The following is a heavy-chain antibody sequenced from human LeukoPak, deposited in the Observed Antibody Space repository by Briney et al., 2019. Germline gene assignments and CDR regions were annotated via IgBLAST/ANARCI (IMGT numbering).Heavy chain of an antibody. V-gene: IGHV4-59*08. D-gene: IGHD2-2*01. CDR1: GDSFSNYY. Sequence: SETLSLTCSVSGDSFSNYYWTWIRQPPGKGLEWIGYVYYSGSTDYNPSLKTRLHLSVDTSKNRFSLKLSSVTAADTAVYYCASSPRLTTSWFLFDSWGHGTLVTVSS. CDR3: ASSPRLTTSWFLFDS. J-gene: IGHJ5*01. CDR2: VYYSGST.